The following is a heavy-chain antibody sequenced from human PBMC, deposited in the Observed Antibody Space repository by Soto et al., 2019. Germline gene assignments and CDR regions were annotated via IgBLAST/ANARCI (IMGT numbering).Heavy chain of an antibody. Sequence: ASVKVSCPFSVYTLTEFSMHWVRQAPGKGLEWMGGFDPEDGETIYAQKFQGRVTMTEDTSTDTAYMELSSLRSEDTAVYYCATGNNYDSSGYYFDYWGQGNLVTVSS. CDR3: ATGNNYDSSGYYFDY. CDR1: VYTLTEFS. J-gene: IGHJ4*02. V-gene: IGHV1-24*01. D-gene: IGHD3-22*01. CDR2: FDPEDGET.